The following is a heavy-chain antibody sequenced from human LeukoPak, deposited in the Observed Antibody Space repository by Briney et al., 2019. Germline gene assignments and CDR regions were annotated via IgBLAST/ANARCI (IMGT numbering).Heavy chain of an antibody. D-gene: IGHD3-22*01. CDR1: GYTFTSYG. V-gene: IGHV1-18*01. CDR3: AREVGYYDSSGYYYSYFDY. Sequence: ASVKVSCKASGYTFTSYGISWVRQAPGQGLEWMGWISAYNGNTNYAQKLQGRLTMTTDTSTSTAYMELRSLRSDDTAVYYCAREVGYYDSSGYYYSYFDYWGQGTLVTVSS. J-gene: IGHJ4*02. CDR2: ISAYNGNT.